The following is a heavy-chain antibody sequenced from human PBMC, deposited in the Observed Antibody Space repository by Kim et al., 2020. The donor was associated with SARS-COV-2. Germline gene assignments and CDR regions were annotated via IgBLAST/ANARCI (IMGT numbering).Heavy chain of an antibody. J-gene: IGHJ6*02. D-gene: IGHD2-15*01. V-gene: IGHV1-24*01. CDR3: ATEVVGWHYYYGMDV. Sequence: QKFQGRVTMTEDTSTDTAYMELSSLRSEDTAVYYCATEVVGWHYYYGMDVWGQGTTVTVSS.